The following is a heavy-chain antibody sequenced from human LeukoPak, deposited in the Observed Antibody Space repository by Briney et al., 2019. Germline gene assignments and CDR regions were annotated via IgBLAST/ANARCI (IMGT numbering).Heavy chain of an antibody. J-gene: IGHJ5*02. V-gene: IGHV4-30-4*08. CDR2: IYYSGST. Sequence: TLSLTCTVSGGSISSGDYYWSWIRQPPGKGLEWIGYIYYSGSTYYNPSLKSRVTISVDTSKNQFSLKLSSVTAADTAVYYCASSTIFGVDWGWFDPWGQGTLVTVSS. CDR3: ASSTIFGVDWGWFDP. D-gene: IGHD3-3*01. CDR1: GGSISSGDYY.